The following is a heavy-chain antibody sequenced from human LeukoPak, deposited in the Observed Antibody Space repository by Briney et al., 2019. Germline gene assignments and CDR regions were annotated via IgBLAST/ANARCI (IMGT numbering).Heavy chain of an antibody. CDR2: ISSSSSYI. CDR3: ARDLNYDSSGYPGN. CDR1: GFTFSSYS. D-gene: IGHD3-22*01. J-gene: IGHJ4*02. Sequence: GGSLRLSCAASGFTFSSYSMNWVRQAPGKGLEWVASISSSSSYIYYADSVKGRFTITRDNAKNSLYLQMNSRRAEDTAVYYCARDLNYDSSGYPGNWGQGTLVTVSS. V-gene: IGHV3-21*01.